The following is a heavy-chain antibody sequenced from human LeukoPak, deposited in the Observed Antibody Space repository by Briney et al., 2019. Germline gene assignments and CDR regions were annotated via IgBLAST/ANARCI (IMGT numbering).Heavy chain of an antibody. CDR2: IDGGGVVT. Sequence: GGSLRLSCAASGFTFSHFAMSWVRQLPGGGLEWVSTIDGGGVVTYYAGSVKGRFTISRDNSKNTLYLQMSGLRAEDTAIYYCAKDQPADGYNSIWGQGTLVTVSS. CDR1: GFTFSHFA. J-gene: IGHJ4*02. V-gene: IGHV3-23*01. D-gene: IGHD5-24*01. CDR3: AKDQPADGYNSI.